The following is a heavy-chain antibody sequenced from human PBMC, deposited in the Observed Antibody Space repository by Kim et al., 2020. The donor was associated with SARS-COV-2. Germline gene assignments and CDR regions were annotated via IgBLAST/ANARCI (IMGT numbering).Heavy chain of an antibody. Sequence: AQRLQGRVHMTRDTSTSTAYMGLSSLRSDDTAVYYCARDNSAGSAWWFDPWGQGTLVTVSS. CDR3: ARDNSAGSAWWFDP. J-gene: IGHJ5*02. D-gene: IGHD2-15*01. V-gene: IGHV1-46*01.